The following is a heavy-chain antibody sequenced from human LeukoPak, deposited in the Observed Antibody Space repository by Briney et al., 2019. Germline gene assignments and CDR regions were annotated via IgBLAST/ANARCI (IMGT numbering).Heavy chain of an antibody. CDR1: GFTFSSYW. V-gene: IGHV3-7*01. CDR3: ARVVRGYSYVVWSHYYYYYYLDV. D-gene: IGHD5-18*01. CDR2: IKQDGSEK. Sequence: GGSLRLSCAASGFTFSSYWMSWVRQAPGEGLEWVANIKQDGSEKYYVDSVKGRFTISRDNAKNSLYLQMNSLRAEDTAVYYCARVVRGYSYVVWSHYYYYYYLDVWGKGTTVTVSS. J-gene: IGHJ6*03.